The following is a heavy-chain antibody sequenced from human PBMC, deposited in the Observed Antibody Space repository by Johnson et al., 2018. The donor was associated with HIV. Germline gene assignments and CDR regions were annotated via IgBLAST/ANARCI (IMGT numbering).Heavy chain of an antibody. V-gene: IGHV3-30*02. CDR1: GFTFSSYG. J-gene: IGHJ3*02. CDR3: AKGRLVGATTYDAFDI. Sequence: QVQLVESGGGVVQPGGSLRLSCAASGFTFSSYGMHWVRQAPGKGLEWVAFIRYAGSNKYYADSVKGRFTMSRDNSKNTLYLQMNSLRAEDTAVYYCAKGRLVGATTYDAFDIWGQGTMVTVSS. CDR2: IRYAGSNK. D-gene: IGHD1-26*01.